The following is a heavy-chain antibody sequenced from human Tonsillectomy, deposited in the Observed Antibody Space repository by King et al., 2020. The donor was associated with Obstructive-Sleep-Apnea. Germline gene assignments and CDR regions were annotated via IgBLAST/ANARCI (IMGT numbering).Heavy chain of an antibody. D-gene: IGHD3-22*01. Sequence: QLVQSGGGLVQPGGSLRLSCAASGFTFSAYYMSWVRQAPGKGLEWVANIKKDGIERTYVDSVKGRFTISRDNAENSQYLQMDSLRVEDTAVYYCARSTYYSFDYWGQGTLVTVSS. J-gene: IGHJ4*02. CDR2: IKKDGIER. CDR1: GFTFSAYY. V-gene: IGHV3-7*01. CDR3: ARSTYYSFDY.